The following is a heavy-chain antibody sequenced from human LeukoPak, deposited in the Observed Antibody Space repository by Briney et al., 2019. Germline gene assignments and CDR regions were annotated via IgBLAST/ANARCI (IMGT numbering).Heavy chain of an antibody. J-gene: IGHJ3*02. D-gene: IGHD2-2*01. Sequence: SAETLSLTCAVYGGSFSGYYWSWIRQPPGKGLEWIGEINRSGSTNYNPSLKSRVNISVDTSKNQFSLKLSSVTAADTAVYYCARELAYCSSSSCYGGTFHIWGQGTMVTVSS. V-gene: IGHV4-34*01. CDR3: ARELAYCSSSSCYGGTFHI. CDR1: GGSFSGYY. CDR2: INRSGST.